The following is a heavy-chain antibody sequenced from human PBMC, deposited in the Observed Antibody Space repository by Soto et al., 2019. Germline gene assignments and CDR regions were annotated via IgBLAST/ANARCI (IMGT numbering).Heavy chain of an antibody. CDR1: GGMLIAPG. CDR2: ISAGGNLI. D-gene: IGHD6-13*01. J-gene: IGHJ4*02. CDR3: AKRQGIGAAAKNVDF. V-gene: IGHV3-23*01. Sequence: GGSTSPCCASSGGMLIAPGMIWVSKVRGKGLEWVSGISAGGNLIYYAESVRGRFTMSRDNSKNMLYLQMNSLRAEDTAVYFCAKRQGIGAAAKNVDFWGQGAPVIFSS.